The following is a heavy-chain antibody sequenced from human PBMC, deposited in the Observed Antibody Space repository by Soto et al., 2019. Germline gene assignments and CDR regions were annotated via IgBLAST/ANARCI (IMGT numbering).Heavy chain of an antibody. J-gene: IGHJ3*01. V-gene: IGHV1-3*01. CDR1: GFTFSDNL. Sequence: QVQLVQSGAELKKPGASVNISCTASGFTFSDNLINWVRQVPGQGLEWRGWLNPDTAKTRYSETFQGRVIISRHPSASIAYLELSGLENEDTALYFCARDIQSVGPRANDAFDVWGQGTMITVSS. D-gene: IGHD5-18*01. CDR2: LNPDTAKT. CDR3: ARDIQSVGPRANDAFDV.